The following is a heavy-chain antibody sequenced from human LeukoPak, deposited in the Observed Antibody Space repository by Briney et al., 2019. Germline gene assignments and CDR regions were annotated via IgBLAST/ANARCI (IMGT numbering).Heavy chain of an antibody. J-gene: IGHJ4*02. V-gene: IGHV1-18*01. D-gene: IGHD6-19*01. CDR2: ICGYNAET. CDR1: RYTLTSYV. CDR3: ERPRVAGSLDY. Sequence: AGVKVSCEPSRYTLTSYVISCVRQAPGQGLEWVGWICGYNAETNSLQKLQGRGTPTIDTSTTRVYMELRSLRSDVPALSFSERPRVAGSLDYWGQGTLVTVSS.